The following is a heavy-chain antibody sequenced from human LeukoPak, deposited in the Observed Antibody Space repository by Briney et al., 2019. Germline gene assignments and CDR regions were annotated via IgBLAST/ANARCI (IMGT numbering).Heavy chain of an antibody. CDR1: GFTFSSHG. D-gene: IGHD1-26*01. CDR2: IWYDGSNK. Sequence: PGRSQRLSCAASGFTFSSHGMHWVRQAPGKGLEWVAVIWYDGSNKYYADSVKDRFTISRDNAKNTLYLQMNSLRAEDTAVYYCARSWDGAFDIWGQGTMVTVSS. J-gene: IGHJ3*02. V-gene: IGHV3-33*03. CDR3: ARSWDGAFDI.